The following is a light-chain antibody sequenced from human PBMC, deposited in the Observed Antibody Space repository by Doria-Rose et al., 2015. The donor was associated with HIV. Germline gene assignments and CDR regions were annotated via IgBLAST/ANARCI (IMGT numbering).Light chain of an antibody. Sequence: EIVMTQSPESLGMSLGERATLNCKSNQSLLYTSKNYLAWYRQKPGQPPKLLIYWASTRQSGVPARFSGSGSGTDFTLTISGLEAEDVAVYYCQQYYDTPSFGPGTTVDIK. CDR1: QSLLYTSKNY. CDR2: WAS. V-gene: IGKV4-1*01. J-gene: IGKJ3*01. CDR3: QQYYDTPS.